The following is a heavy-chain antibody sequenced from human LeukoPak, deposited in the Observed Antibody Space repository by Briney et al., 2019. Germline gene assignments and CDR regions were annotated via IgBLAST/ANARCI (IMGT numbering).Heavy chain of an antibody. J-gene: IGHJ4*02. CDR3: APEPRGNYDRAEGDY. Sequence: GGSLRLSCLGTGLAFKNYWMTWVRQAPGKGLEWVANIHPDGSVKNYVDAVRGRFTISRDNAKNSLYLQMNSLRAEDTAVYYCAPEPRGNYDRAEGDYWGQGTLVTVSS. CDR1: GLAFKNYW. D-gene: IGHD3-22*01. V-gene: IGHV3-7*01. CDR2: IHPDGSVK.